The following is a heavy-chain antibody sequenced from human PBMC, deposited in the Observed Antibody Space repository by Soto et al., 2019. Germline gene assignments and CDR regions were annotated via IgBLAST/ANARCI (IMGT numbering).Heavy chain of an antibody. D-gene: IGHD3-3*01. CDR2: ISAYDGNT. J-gene: IGHJ6*03. CDR3: ARRGAEYLDFWKNYYTEYYYMDV. Sequence: ASVKVSCKASGFTLSSYGISWVRQAPGQGLEWMGWISAYDGNTNYAQEVQGRVTMTADTSTNTAYMELRSLRSDDTAVYYCARRGAEYLDFWKNYYTEYYYMDVWGKGTTVTVSS. V-gene: IGHV1-18*01. CDR1: GFTLSSYG.